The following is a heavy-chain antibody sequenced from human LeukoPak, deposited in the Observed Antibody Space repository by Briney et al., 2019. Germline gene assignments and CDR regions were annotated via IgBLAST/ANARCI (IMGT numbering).Heavy chain of an antibody. CDR3: AKSRSGGGSCYNY. J-gene: IGHJ4*02. CDR1: GFTVSSHG. Sequence: GGSLRLSCEASGFTVSSHGMSWVRQAPGKGLEWVSAISISGDDTYYADSVRGRFTISRDNSKNTLYLQMNSLRAEDTAVYYCAKSRSGGGSCYNYWGQGTLVTVSS. V-gene: IGHV3-23*01. D-gene: IGHD2-15*01. CDR2: ISISGDDT.